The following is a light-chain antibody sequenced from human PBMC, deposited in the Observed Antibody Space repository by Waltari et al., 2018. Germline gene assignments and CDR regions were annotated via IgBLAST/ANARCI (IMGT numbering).Light chain of an antibody. CDR1: QGISNW. CDR2: RES. V-gene: IGKV1-33*01. CDR3: QQHDNSPWT. Sequence: DIQMTQSPPSLSASVGDRVTITCRASQGISNWLAWYQQKPGKAPKLLIYRESNLETGVPSRFSGSGSGTDFTLTISSLQPEDIATYYCQQHDNSPWTFGQGTKVEIK. J-gene: IGKJ1*01.